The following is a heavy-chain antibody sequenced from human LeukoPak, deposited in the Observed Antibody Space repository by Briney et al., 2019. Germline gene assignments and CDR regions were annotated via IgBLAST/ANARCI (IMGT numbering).Heavy chain of an antibody. J-gene: IGHJ6*02. CDR1: GFIFSSYS. CDR2: ISSSSSYI. CDR3: ARDGNSGSYLNYYYYGMDV. V-gene: IGHV3-21*01. Sequence: GGSLRLSCAASGFIFSSYSMNWVRQAPGKGLEWVSSISSSSSYIYYADSVKGRFTISRDNAKNSLYLQMNSLRAEDTAVYYCARDGNSGSYLNYYYYGMDVWGQGTTVTVSS. D-gene: IGHD1-26*01.